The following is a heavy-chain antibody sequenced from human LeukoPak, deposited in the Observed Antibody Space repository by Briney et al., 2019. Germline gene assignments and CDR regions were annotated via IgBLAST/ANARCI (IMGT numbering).Heavy chain of an antibody. Sequence: SETLSLTCSVSGGSMSRYYWSWIRQPPGKGLEWIGYIYYSGSTNYNPSLKSRVTISVDTSKKEFSLKLSSVTAADTAVYYCARFIPSSGIDPWGQGTLVTVSS. V-gene: IGHV4-59*01. CDR3: ARFIPSSGIDP. CDR2: IYYSGST. D-gene: IGHD3-10*02. CDR1: GGSMSRYY. J-gene: IGHJ5*02.